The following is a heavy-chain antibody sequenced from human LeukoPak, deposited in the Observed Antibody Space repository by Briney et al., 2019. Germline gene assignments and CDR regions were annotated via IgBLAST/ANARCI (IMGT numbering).Heavy chain of an antibody. CDR2: INPNSGGT. CDR1: GYTFTGYY. J-gene: IGHJ4*02. CDR3: ARQSIAVAGPPHWFDY. V-gene: IGHV1-2*02. Sequence: ASVKVSCKASGYTFTGYYMHWVRQAPGQGLEWMGWINPNSGGTNYAQKFQGRVTMTTDTSTSTAYMELRSLRSDDTAVYYCARQSIAVAGPPHWFDYWGQGTLVTVSS. D-gene: IGHD6-19*01.